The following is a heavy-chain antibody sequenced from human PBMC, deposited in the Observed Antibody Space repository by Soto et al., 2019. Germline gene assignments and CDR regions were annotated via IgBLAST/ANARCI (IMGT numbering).Heavy chain of an antibody. CDR3: ARGWGSKWYYFDS. J-gene: IGHJ4*02. V-gene: IGHV4-59*01. CDR1: GVSSTSFY. Sequence: QVRLQESGPGLVRPSETLSLTCTVSGVSSTSFYWSWIRQSPGKGLEWIGYIFDNGDVKYNPSLMSRLTMSIDMSKNEFSLRLKSVTAADTAMYCCARGWGSKWYYFDSWGEGTLVTVSS. D-gene: IGHD3-16*01. CDR2: IFDNGDV.